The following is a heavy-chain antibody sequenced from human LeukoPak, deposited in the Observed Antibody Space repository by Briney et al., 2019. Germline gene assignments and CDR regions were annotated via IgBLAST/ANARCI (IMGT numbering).Heavy chain of an antibody. CDR1: GGSFSGYY. Sequence: SETLSLTCAVYGGSFSGYYWSWIRQPPGKGLEWIGYIYYSGSTNYNPSLKSRVTISVDTSKNQFSLKLSSVTAADTAVYYCARGTTRSYLIDYWGQGTLVTVSS. V-gene: IGHV4-59*01. CDR2: IYYSGST. CDR3: ARGTTRSYLIDY. D-gene: IGHD1-26*01. J-gene: IGHJ4*02.